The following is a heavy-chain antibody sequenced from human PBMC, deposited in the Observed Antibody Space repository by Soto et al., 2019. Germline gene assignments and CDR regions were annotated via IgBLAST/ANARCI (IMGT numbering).Heavy chain of an antibody. V-gene: IGHV1-3*01. CDR1: GYTFTRNA. CDR3: ARVGQYYYGMDV. D-gene: IGHD3-10*01. Sequence: GASVKVSCKASGYTFTRNAMHWVRQAPGQRFEWMGWINAGNGNTKYSQKFQGRVTITTDTSASTVYMELSSLSSEDTAVYYCARVGQYYYGMDVWGQGTTVTVSS. CDR2: INAGNGNT. J-gene: IGHJ6*02.